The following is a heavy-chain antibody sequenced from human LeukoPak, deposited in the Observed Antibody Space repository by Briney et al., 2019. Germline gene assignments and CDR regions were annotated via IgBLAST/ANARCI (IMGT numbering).Heavy chain of an antibody. Sequence: SETLSLTCTVSGGSISRYYWSWIRQPPGKGLEWIGYIYYSGSTDYNPSLKSRVTISIDTPKNQFSLQLRSVTAADTAVYHCARGGSDYGYYFDSWGQGTLVTVSS. J-gene: IGHJ4*02. CDR3: ARGGSDYGYYFDS. CDR2: IYYSGST. V-gene: IGHV4-59*01. D-gene: IGHD5-18*01. CDR1: GGSISRYY.